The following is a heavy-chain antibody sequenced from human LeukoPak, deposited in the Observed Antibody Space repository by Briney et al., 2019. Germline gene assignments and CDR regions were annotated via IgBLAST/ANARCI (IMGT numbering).Heavy chain of an antibody. Sequence: ASVKVSCKASGYTFTGYYMHWVRQAPGQGLEWMGWINPNSGGTNYAQKFQGRVTMTRDTSISTAYMELSRLRSDDTAVYYCATHSTRIAVRPSDYYYYMDVWGKGTTVTVSS. J-gene: IGHJ6*03. CDR3: ATHSTRIAVRPSDYYYYMDV. CDR1: GYTFTGYY. CDR2: INPNSGGT. D-gene: IGHD6-6*01. V-gene: IGHV1-2*02.